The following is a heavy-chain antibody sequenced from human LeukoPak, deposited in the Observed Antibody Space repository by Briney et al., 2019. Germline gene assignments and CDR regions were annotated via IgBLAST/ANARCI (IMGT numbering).Heavy chain of an antibody. Sequence: PGGSLRLSCAASGFTFSSYWMSWVRQAPGKGLEWVANIKQDGSEKYYVDSVKGRFTISRDNDKNSLYLQMSSLRADDTAVYYCARDRLLYYYGSGPTGHSQYWGQGTLVTVSS. J-gene: IGHJ1*01. CDR2: IKQDGSEK. CDR1: GFTFSSYW. V-gene: IGHV3-7*01. CDR3: ARDRLLYYYGSGPTGHSQY. D-gene: IGHD3-10*01.